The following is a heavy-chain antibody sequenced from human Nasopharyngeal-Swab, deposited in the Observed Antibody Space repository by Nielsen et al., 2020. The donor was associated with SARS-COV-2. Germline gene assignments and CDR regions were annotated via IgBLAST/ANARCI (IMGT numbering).Heavy chain of an antibody. CDR3: AKEPETPLLLWFVELKQGENWFDP. V-gene: IGHV3-30*18. J-gene: IGHJ5*02. D-gene: IGHD3-10*01. CDR1: GFTFSSYG. Sequence: GGSLRLSCAASGFTFSSYGMHWVRQAPGKGLEWVAVISYDGSNKYYADSVKGRFTISRDNSKNTLYLQMNSLRAEDTAVYYCAKEPETPLLLWFVELKQGENWFDPWGQGTLVTGSS. CDR2: ISYDGSNK.